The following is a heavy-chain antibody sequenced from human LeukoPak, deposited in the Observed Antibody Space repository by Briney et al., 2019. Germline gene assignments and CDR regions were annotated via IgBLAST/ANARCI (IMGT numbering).Heavy chain of an antibody. Sequence: GGSLRLSCAASGFTVSSNYMSWVRQAPGKGLEWVSVIYSGGSTYYADSVKGRFTISRDNSKNSLYLQMNSLRAEDTAVYYCARDRGIVGTTGYYYMDVWGKGTTVTVSS. CDR3: ARDRGIVGTTGYYYMDV. CDR2: IYSGGST. V-gene: IGHV3-66*01. J-gene: IGHJ6*03. CDR1: GFTVSSNY. D-gene: IGHD1-26*01.